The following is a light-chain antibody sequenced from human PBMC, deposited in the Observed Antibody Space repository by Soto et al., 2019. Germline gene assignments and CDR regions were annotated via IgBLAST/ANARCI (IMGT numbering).Light chain of an antibody. CDR3: QQYGTAPWT. J-gene: IGKJ1*01. CDR1: QSVNVNY. CDR2: GAS. Sequence: EVLLTKSPGTLSLSPGDRAAISCRASQSVNVNYLAWYQQRPGQAPRLLIYGASSRASGIPDRFSGSGSGTDFTLTITRQESEDVAVYYCQQYGTAPWTFGQGTTVEV. V-gene: IGKV3-20*01.